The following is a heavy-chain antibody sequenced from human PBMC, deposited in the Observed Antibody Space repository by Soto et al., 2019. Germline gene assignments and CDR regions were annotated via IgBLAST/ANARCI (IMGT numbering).Heavy chain of an antibody. Sequence: EVQLLESGGALVQPGGSLRLSCAASGFTFSSYAVTWVRQAPGEGLEWVSAMSGRGVDTYYADSVKGRFTISRDNSKDGLDLQMNGLRAEDTAVYYCAKAGVANVVPGRGHYYMDCWGKVRTVTVSS. CDR3: AKAGVANVVPGRGHYYMDC. V-gene: IGHV3-23*01. CDR1: GFTFSSYA. D-gene: IGHD2-2*01. CDR2: MSGRGVDT. J-gene: IGHJ6*03.